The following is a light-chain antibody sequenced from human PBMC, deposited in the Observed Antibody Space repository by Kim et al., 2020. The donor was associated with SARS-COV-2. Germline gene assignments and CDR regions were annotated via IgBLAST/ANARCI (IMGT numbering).Light chain of an antibody. Sequence: QSVLTQPPSVSGAPGQRVTISCTGSSSNIGAGYDVHWYQQVPGTAPKLLIYANTNRPSGVPDRFSGSKSGTSASLAITGLQAEDEADYYCQSYGSSLSVVFGGGTKVTVL. CDR3: QSYGSSLSVV. CDR1: SSNIGAGYD. CDR2: ANT. J-gene: IGLJ2*01. V-gene: IGLV1-40*01.